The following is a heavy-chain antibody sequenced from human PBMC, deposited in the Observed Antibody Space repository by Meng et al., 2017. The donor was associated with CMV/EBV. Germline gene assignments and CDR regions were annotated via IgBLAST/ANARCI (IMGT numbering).Heavy chain of an antibody. CDR1: GFTFSSYG. CDR3: ARERGTTDILTGSGLYYGMDV. J-gene: IGHJ6*02. V-gene: IGHV3-48*04. Sequence: GESLKISCAASGFTFSSYGMHWVRQAPGKGLEWVSYISSSGSTIYYADSVKGRFTISRDNAKNSLYLQMNSLRAEDTAVYYCARERGTTDILTGSGLYYGMDVWGQGTTVTV. D-gene: IGHD3-9*01. CDR2: ISSSGSTI.